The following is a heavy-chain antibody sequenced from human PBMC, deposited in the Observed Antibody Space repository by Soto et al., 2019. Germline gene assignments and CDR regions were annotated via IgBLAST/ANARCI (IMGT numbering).Heavy chain of an antibody. J-gene: IGHJ4*02. CDR2: IKQDGSEK. Sequence: EVQLVESGGGLVQPGGSLRLSCAASGFTFSSYWMSWFRQAPGKGLEWVANIKQDGSEKYDVDSVKGRFTISRDNAKNSLYLQMNSLRAEDTAVYYCARGWAGTPVDYWGQGPLVTVSS. D-gene: IGHD1-1*01. CDR3: ARGWAGTPVDY. V-gene: IGHV3-7*01. CDR1: GFTFSSYW.